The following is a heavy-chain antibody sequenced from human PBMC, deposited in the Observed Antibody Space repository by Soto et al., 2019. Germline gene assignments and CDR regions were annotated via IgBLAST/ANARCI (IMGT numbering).Heavy chain of an antibody. CDR1: GFTFTSYA. D-gene: IGHD3-3*01. V-gene: IGHV3-23*01. Sequence: EVQLLESGGGLVQPGGSLRLSCAASGFTFTSYAMSWVRQAPGKGLAWVAAISGSGDITYYADSVKGRFTISRDNSKNMLYLQMHSLRTEDTAVYYCAKDGSGYYVGYLDYWGQGTLVTVST. CDR3: AKDGSGYYVGYLDY. J-gene: IGHJ4*02. CDR2: ISGSGDIT.